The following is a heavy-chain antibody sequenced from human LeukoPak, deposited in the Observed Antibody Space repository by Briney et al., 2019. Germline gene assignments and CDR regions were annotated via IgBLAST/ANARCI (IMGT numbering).Heavy chain of an antibody. CDR1: GFTFSSYG. CDR2: IWYDGSNK. V-gene: IGHV3-33*06. Sequence: GRSLRLSCAASGFTFSSYGMHWVRQAPGKGLELVAVIWYDGSNKYYADSVKGRFTISRDNSKNTLYLQMNSLRAEDTAVYYCAKAIGYDFWSGLDYWGQGTLVTVSS. CDR3: AKAIGYDFWSGLDY. D-gene: IGHD3-3*01. J-gene: IGHJ4*02.